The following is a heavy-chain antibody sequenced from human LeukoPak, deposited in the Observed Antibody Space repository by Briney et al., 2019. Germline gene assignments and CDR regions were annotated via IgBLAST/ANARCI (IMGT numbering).Heavy chain of an antibody. J-gene: IGHJ4*02. Sequence: PGASVKVSCKASGYTFTSYDINWVRQAPGQGLEWMGWINPNSGGTNYAQKFQGRVTMTRDTSISTAYMELSRLRSDDTAVYYCARDLMHKTPKFDYWGQGTLVTVSS. CDR1: GYTFTSYD. CDR3: ARDLMHKTPKFDY. V-gene: IGHV1-2*02. CDR2: INPNSGGT. D-gene: IGHD2-8*01.